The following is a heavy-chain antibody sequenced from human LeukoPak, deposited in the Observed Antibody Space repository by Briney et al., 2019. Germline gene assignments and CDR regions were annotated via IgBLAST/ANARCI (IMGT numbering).Heavy chain of an antibody. CDR2: ISAYNGNT. J-gene: IGHJ4*02. CDR1: GYTFTSYG. CDR3: ARVGIYDYVWGGYRYTPPDY. Sequence: ASVKVSCKASGYTFTSYGISWVRQAPGQGLEWMGWISAYNGNTNYAQKLQGRVTMTTDTSTSTAYMELRSLRSDDTAVYYCARVGIYDYVWGGYRYTPPDYWGQGTLVTVSS. V-gene: IGHV1-18*01. D-gene: IGHD3-16*02.